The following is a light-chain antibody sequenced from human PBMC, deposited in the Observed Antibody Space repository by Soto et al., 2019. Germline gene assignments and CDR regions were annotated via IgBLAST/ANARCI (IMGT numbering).Light chain of an antibody. V-gene: IGKV1-5*03. CDR1: QTIGKW. Sequence: DTRLTQSPYNQTASVGATVTITCRGRQTIGKWLACYQQQPPTATKLLIYKASTLESGVPSRCSGSGCGTEFTLTISILQADDFATYYCHHYNCYSDAFGQGTKVDIK. CDR2: KAS. J-gene: IGKJ1*01. CDR3: HHYNCYSDA.